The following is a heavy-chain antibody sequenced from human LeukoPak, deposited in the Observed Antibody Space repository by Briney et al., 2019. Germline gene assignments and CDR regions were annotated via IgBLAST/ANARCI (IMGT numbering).Heavy chain of an antibody. Sequence: PGGSLRLSCAASGXTFSSYWVSWVRQAPGKGLEWVANIKQDGSEKYYVDSVKGRFTISRDNAKNSLYLQMNSLRAEDTAVYYCARDGPWGQGTLVTVSS. CDR2: IKQDGSEK. CDR3: ARDGP. CDR1: GXTFSSYW. V-gene: IGHV3-7*04. J-gene: IGHJ5*02.